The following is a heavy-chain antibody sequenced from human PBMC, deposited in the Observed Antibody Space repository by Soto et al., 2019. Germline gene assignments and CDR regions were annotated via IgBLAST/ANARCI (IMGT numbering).Heavy chain of an antibody. D-gene: IGHD2-15*01. CDR2: VYYSGST. Sequence: SETLSLTCDVSGGSIDNSHSFWGWVRQPPGRGLEFLGSVYYSGSTNYNPSLKSRVTISVDTSKNQFSLKLSSVTAADTAVYYCARARDGMGEYCSGGSCYSGGRDYYYGMDVWGQGTTVTVSS. V-gene: IGHV4-39*07. CDR3: ARARDGMGEYCSGGSCYSGGRDYYYGMDV. CDR1: GGSIDNSHSF. J-gene: IGHJ6*02.